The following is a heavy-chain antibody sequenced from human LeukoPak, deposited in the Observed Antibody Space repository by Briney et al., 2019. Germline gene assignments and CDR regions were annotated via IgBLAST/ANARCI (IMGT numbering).Heavy chain of an antibody. CDR2: ISNSGST. CDR1: GGSISSSSYS. CDR3: ARGVRLTSFDY. J-gene: IGHJ4*02. D-gene: IGHD1-14*01. Sequence: PSETLSLTCTVSGGSISSSSYSWGWIRQPPGKGLEWIGSISNSGSTYYNPSLKSRVTISVDTSKSQFSLNLSSVTAADTAVYYCARGVRLTSFDYWGQGTLVTVSS. V-gene: IGHV4-39*07.